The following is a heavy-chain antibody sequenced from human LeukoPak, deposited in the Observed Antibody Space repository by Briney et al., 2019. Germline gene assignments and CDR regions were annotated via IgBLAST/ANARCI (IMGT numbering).Heavy chain of an antibody. CDR2: VYYSGTT. CDR1: GGSISSYY. Sequence: PSETLSLTCTVSGGSISSYYWSWIRQPPGKGLEWIGYVYYSGTTNYNPSLKSRITISVDTSKNQFSLKLSSVTAADTAVYYCARDDDYYYYYGMDVWGQGTTVTVSS. V-gene: IGHV4-59*01. CDR3: ARDDDYYYYYGMDV. J-gene: IGHJ6*02.